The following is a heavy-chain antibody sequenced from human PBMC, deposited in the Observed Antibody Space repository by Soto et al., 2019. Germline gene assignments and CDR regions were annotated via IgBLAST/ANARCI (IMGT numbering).Heavy chain of an antibody. CDR2: IHTTDGT. CDR3: ARALSSAAGLYFDF. J-gene: IGHJ4*02. Sequence: SETLSLTCTVSGGSISSYYWSWIRQPAGKGMEWIGRIHTTDGTNYNPSLKSRVTMSIDTSNNQFSLKLSSLTAADTAVYYCARALSSAAGLYFDFWGQGTLVTVS. CDR1: GGSISSYY. V-gene: IGHV4-4*07. D-gene: IGHD6-13*01.